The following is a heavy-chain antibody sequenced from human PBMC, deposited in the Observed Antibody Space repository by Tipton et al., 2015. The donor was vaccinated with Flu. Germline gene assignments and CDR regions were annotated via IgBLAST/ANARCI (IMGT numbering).Heavy chain of an antibody. CDR2: IHTSGTT. J-gene: IGHJ6*02. Sequence: TLSLTCTVSGGSISSGNYFWNWIRQPAGKGLEWIGRIHTSGTTYYKPSLKSRVTISVDTSKNHFSLKVTSVTAADTAICFCARAESSVWAGYYYGLDVWGQGTTVTVSS. D-gene: IGHD6-19*01. V-gene: IGHV4-61*02. CDR1: GGSISSGNYF. CDR3: ARAESSVWAGYYYGLDV.